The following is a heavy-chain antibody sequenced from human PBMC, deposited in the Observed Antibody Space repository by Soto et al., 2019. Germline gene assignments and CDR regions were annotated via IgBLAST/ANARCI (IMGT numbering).Heavy chain of an antibody. Sequence: GGALRLSCAASGFTCSSYGMHWARQAPGKGLEWVAVISYDGSNKYYADSVKGRFTISRDNSKNTLYLQMNSLRAEDTAVYYCAKDLTVVAARIYYYYGMDVWGQGTTVTVSS. CDR1: GFTCSSYG. CDR2: ISYDGSNK. D-gene: IGHD2-15*01. V-gene: IGHV3-30*18. CDR3: AKDLTVVAARIYYYYGMDV. J-gene: IGHJ6*02.